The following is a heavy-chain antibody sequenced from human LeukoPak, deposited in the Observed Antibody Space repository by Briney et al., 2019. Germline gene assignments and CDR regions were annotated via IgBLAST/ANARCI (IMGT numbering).Heavy chain of an antibody. V-gene: IGHV1-8*01. CDR2: MNPKRGNE. CDR3: ARVEGDSDVNQVFTFYYFDY. D-gene: IGHD2-21*01. Sequence: ASVKVSFKASGYTFTSYDINWVRPATGQGLEWMGWMNPKRGNEGYAQKFQGRVTMTRNTSLSTGYIMLSSLRSDDTAVYYCARVEGDSDVNQVFTFYYFDYSGQETLVTVAS. J-gene: IGHJ4*02. CDR1: GYTFTSYD.